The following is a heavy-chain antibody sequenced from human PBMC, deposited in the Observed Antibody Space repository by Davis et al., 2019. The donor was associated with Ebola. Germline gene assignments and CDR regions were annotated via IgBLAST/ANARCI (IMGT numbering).Heavy chain of an antibody. V-gene: IGHV3-30*03. D-gene: IGHD4-17*01. J-gene: IGHJ6*02. Sequence: GESLKISCAASGFTFSSYGMHWVRQAPGKGLEWVAVISYDGSNKYYADSVKGRFTISRDNAKKSLYLQVNSLRAEDTAVYYCTRGGTVTSLIYSYYGLDVWGQGTTVTVSS. CDR2: ISYDGSNK. CDR3: TRGGTVTSLIYSYYGLDV. CDR1: GFTFSSYG.